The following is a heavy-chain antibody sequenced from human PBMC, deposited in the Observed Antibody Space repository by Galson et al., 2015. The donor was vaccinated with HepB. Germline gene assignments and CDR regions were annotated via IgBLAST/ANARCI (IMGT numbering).Heavy chain of an antibody. D-gene: IGHD3-10*01. CDR3: ASGSRSRGEYYYYYYGMDV. V-gene: IGHV3-48*02. CDR1: GFTFSSYS. CDR2: ISSSSSTI. Sequence: SLRLSCAASGFTFSSYSMNWFRQAPGKGLEWVSYISSSSSTIYYADSVKGRFTISRDNAKNSLYLQMNSLRDEDTAVYYCASGSRSRGEYYYYYYGMDVWGQGTTVTVSS. J-gene: IGHJ6*02.